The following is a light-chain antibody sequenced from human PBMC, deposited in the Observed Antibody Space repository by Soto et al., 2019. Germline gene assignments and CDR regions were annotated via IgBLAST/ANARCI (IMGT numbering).Light chain of an antibody. Sequence: DIQMTQSPSTLSASVGDRVTITCRARQSISSWLAWYQQKPGKAPKLLIYDASSLESGVPSRFSGSGSGTEFTLTISSLQPDDFATYYCQQYSSYWTFGQGTKVDIK. CDR3: QQYSSYWT. V-gene: IGKV1-5*01. J-gene: IGKJ1*01. CDR2: DAS. CDR1: QSISSW.